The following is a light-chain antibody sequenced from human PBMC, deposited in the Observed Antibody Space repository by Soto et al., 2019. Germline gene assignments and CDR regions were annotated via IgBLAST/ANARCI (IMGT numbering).Light chain of an antibody. CDR1: QSVLYSSNNKNY. Sequence: DIVMTQSPDSLAVSLGERATINCKSSQSVLYSSNNKNYLAWYQQRPGQPPKLLIYWAYTRESGVPDRFSGSGSGTDFTLTITSLQAVDVAVYYCQQYESTPPTFGQGTKLEIK. CDR3: QQYESTPPT. J-gene: IGKJ2*01. V-gene: IGKV4-1*01. CDR2: WAY.